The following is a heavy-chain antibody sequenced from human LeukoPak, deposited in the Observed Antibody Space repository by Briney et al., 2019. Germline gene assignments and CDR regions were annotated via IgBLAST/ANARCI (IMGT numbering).Heavy chain of an antibody. V-gene: IGHV3-9*01. Sequence: PGGSLRPSCAASGFTFDDYAMHWVRPVPGDGMEWVSGISWNSGSIGYADSVKSRFTISRDNAKNSLYLQMNGLRAEDTTLCYSAKDGSYGGNSGAFDIWGQGTMVTVSS. CDR2: ISWNSGSI. D-gene: IGHD4-23*01. CDR1: GFTFDDYA. CDR3: AKDGSYGGNSGAFDI. J-gene: IGHJ3*02.